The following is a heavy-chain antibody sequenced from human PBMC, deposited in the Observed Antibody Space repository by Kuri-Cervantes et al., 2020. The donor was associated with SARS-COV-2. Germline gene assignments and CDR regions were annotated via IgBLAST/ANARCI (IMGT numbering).Heavy chain of an antibody. Sequence: GESLKISCAASGFTFNTCAMHWVRQAPGKGLEWVAMISSDGSKKNYADSVKGRFTISRDNSKNTLYLQINSLRTEDTAVFYCGRARVGVFDFWGQGALVTVSS. D-gene: IGHD2-21*01. J-gene: IGHJ4*02. CDR2: ISSDGSKK. CDR3: GRARVGVFDF. CDR1: GFTFNTCA. V-gene: IGHV3-30*04.